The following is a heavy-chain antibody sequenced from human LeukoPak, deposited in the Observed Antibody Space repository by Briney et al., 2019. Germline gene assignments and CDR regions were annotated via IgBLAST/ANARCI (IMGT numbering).Heavy chain of an antibody. V-gene: IGHV3-48*02. J-gene: IGHJ3*02. CDR1: GFTFSSYS. D-gene: IGHD3-10*01. CDR3: ARDGGFGFLAAFDI. CDR2: ISGSGSVS. Sequence: GGSLRLSCAASGFTFSSYSMNWVRQAPGKGLEWISYISGSGSVSYYEDSVKGRFTISRDNAKNSLYLQMNSLRDEDTALYFCARDGGFGFLAAFDIWGQGTMVTAS.